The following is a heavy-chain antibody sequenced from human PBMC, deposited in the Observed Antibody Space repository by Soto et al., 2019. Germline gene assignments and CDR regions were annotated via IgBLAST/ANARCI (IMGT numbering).Heavy chain of an antibody. V-gene: IGHV4-59*01. J-gene: IGHJ4*02. Sequence: SETLSLTCTVSGDSINSYYYSWIRQPPGKGLKRIGYIYYSGTTNYNPSLKSRVTISLDKSKNQLSLRLTSVTAADTAVYYCARDRSSGWIRFYFDYWGRGTLVTVSS. CDR2: IYYSGTT. D-gene: IGHD6-19*01. CDR3: ARDRSSGWIRFYFDY. CDR1: GDSINSYY.